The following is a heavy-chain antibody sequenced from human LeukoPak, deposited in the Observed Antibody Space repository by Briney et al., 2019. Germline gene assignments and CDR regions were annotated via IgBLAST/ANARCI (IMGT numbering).Heavy chain of an antibody. V-gene: IGHV4-39*07. CDR2: IYYSGST. Sequence: SETLSLTCTVSGGSISSSSYYWGWIRQPPGKGLEWIGSIYYSGSTYYNPSLKSRVTISVDTSKNQFSLKLSSVTAADTAVYYCACGLVYYYDSSGYYGWFDPWGQGTLVTVSS. D-gene: IGHD3-22*01. J-gene: IGHJ5*02. CDR3: ACGLVYYYDSSGYYGWFDP. CDR1: GGSISSSSYY.